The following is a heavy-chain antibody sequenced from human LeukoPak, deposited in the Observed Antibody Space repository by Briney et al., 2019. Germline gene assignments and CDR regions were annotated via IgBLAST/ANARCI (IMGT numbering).Heavy chain of an antibody. D-gene: IGHD3-10*01. CDR2: INHSGST. CDR3: ARGRGTMVSPFGHQRRVPMDV. V-gene: IGHV4-34*01. Sequence: SETLSLTCAVYGGSFSGYYWSWIRQPPGKGLEWIGEINHSGSTNYNPSLKSRVTISVDTSKNQFSLKLSSVTAADTAVYYCARGRGTMVSPFGHQRRVPMDVWGQGTTVTVSS. CDR1: GGSFSGYY. J-gene: IGHJ6*02.